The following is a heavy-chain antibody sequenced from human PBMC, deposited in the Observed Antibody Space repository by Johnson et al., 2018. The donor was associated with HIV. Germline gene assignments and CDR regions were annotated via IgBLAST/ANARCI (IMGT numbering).Heavy chain of an antibody. CDR1: GFTFSSYA. D-gene: IGHD1-1*01. J-gene: IGHJ3*02. V-gene: IGHV3-66*01. CDR2: IYSGGRT. Sequence: VQLVESGGGVVQPGRSLRLSCAASGFTFSSYAMHWVRQAPGKGLEWVSVIYSGGRTYYADSVKGRFTISRDNSRNTLYLQMNSLRAEETALYYCARVTRYNWNSDAFDIWGQGTMVTVSS. CDR3: ARVTRYNWNSDAFDI.